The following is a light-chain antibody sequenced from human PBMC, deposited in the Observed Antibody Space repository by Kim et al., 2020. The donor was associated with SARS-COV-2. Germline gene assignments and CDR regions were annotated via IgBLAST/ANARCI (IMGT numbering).Light chain of an antibody. CDR3: SQRSNWPVT. CDR2: DAS. Sequence: EIVLTQSPATLSLSPGERATLSCTASQSVSISLAWYQHKPGQAPRLLIYDASNRATDIPARFSGSGSGTDFTLTISSLEPEDFAVYYCSQRSNWPVTFGGGTKVEI. CDR1: QSVSIS. J-gene: IGKJ4*01. V-gene: IGKV3-11*01.